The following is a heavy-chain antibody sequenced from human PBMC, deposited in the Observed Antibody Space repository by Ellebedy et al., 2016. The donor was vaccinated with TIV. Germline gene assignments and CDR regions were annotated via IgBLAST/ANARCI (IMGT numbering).Heavy chain of an antibody. V-gene: IGHV3-11*06. CDR3: ARNGYEDVWGSYHHDY. J-gene: IGHJ4*02. CDR1: GFTFSDSY. CDR2: ISITGSYT. D-gene: IGHD3-16*02. Sequence: GESLKISCAASGFTFSDSYMSWIRQAPGKGLEWVSYISITGSYTNYTDSVKGRLTISRDNAKNSLNLQMNSLRDEDTAVYYCARNGYEDVWGSYHHDYWGQGTLVTVSS.